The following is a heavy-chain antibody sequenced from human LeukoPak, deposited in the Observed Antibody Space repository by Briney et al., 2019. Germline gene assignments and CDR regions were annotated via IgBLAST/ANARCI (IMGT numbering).Heavy chain of an antibody. J-gene: IGHJ4*02. CDR1: GYSFTTYW. Sequence: GESLKISCQGSGYSFTTYWIGWVRQMPGKGLEWMGVIYPGDSDTRYSPSFQGQVTISADKSISTAYLQWSSLRASDTAMYYCARRGLGYYFDYWGQGSLVTVSS. V-gene: IGHV5-51*01. D-gene: IGHD3/OR15-3a*01. CDR3: ARRGLGYYFDY. CDR2: IYPGDSDT.